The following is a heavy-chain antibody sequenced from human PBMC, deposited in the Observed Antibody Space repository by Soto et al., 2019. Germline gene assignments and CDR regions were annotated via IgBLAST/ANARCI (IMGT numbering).Heavy chain of an antibody. J-gene: IGHJ4*02. CDR2: ISYDSSNK. CDR1: GFTFSYG. CDR3: PKLVIGYCSGNTCDDY. D-gene: IGHD2-15*01. Sequence: VQLLESGGGLIQPGGSLRLSCAASGFTFSYGIHWLRQAPGKGLEWVAYISYDSSNKFYGDSVKGRFTISRDNSKNTQVLQMSSLRAEDTAVYYCPKLVIGYCSGNTCDDYWGQGTLVAVSS. V-gene: IGHV3-30*18.